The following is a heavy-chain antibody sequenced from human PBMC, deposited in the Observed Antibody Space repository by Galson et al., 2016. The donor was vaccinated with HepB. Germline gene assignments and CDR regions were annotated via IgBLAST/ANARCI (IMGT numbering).Heavy chain of an antibody. V-gene: IGHV1-18*01. CDR3: ARGAGAVPGSPFFY. CDR2: IGAHSGNR. D-gene: IGHD6-19*01. J-gene: IGHJ4*02. Sequence: SCKASGYTFTNFGITWVRQAPGQGLEWMGWIGAHSGNRNYAQKFQGRVTMTTDTTTSTGYMELSSLRSDDTAVYYCARGAGAVPGSPFFYWGQGTLVTVSS. CDR1: GYTFTNFG.